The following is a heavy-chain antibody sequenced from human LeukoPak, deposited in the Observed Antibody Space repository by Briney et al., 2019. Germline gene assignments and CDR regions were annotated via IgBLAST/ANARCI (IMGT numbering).Heavy chain of an antibody. J-gene: IGHJ4*02. CDR3: ASEGTTGTTWGPDY. Sequence: GGSLRLSCATSGFTFSTFWMHWVGQAPGKGLVWVSRINHDGSSTNYADSVKGRFTISRDNAKNTLYLQMNSLRAEDTAVYYCASEGTTGTTWGPDYWGQGTLVTVSS. CDR1: GFTFSTFW. V-gene: IGHV3-74*01. CDR2: INHDGSST. D-gene: IGHD1-1*01.